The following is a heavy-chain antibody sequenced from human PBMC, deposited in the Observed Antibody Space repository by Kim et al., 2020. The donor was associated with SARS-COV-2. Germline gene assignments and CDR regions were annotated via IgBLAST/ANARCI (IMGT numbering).Heavy chain of an antibody. CDR2: INPSGGST. J-gene: IGHJ6*02. D-gene: IGHD3-16*02. Sequence: ASVKVSCKASGYTFTSYYMHWVRQAPGQGLEWMGIINPSGGSTSYAQKFQGRVTMTRDTSTSTVYMELSSLRSEDTAVYYCASLLPSGDYDYVWGSYRSSANYYYGMDVWGQGTTVTASS. V-gene: IGHV1-46*01. CDR1: GYTFTSYY. CDR3: ASLLPSGDYDYVWGSYRSSANYYYGMDV.